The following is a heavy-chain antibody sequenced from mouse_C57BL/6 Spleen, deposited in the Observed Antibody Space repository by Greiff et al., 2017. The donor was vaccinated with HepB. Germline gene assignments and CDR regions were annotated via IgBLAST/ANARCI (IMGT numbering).Heavy chain of an antibody. CDR1: GYSITSDY. CDR3: ARSGSSYVAWFAY. Sequence: VHVKQSGPGLAKPSQTLSLTCSVTGYSITSDYWNWIRKFPGNKLEYMGYISYSGSTYYNPSLKSRISITRDTSKNQYYLQLNSVTTEDTATYYCARSGSSYVAWFAYWGQGTLVTVSA. CDR2: ISYSGST. V-gene: IGHV3-8*01. D-gene: IGHD1-1*01. J-gene: IGHJ3*01.